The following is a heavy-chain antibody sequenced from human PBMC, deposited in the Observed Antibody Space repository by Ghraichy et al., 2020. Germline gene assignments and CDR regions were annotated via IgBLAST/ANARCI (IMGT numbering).Heavy chain of an antibody. V-gene: IGHV3-74*01. J-gene: IGHJ4*02. CDR1: GFTFSSYW. CDR3: ARDSGYDFPDY. CDR2: INSDGSST. Sequence: GESLNISCAASGFTFSSYWMHWVRQAPGKGLVWVSRINSDGSSTSYADSVKGRFTISRDNAKNTLYLQMNSLRAEDTAVYYCARDSGYDFPDYWGQGTLVTVSS. D-gene: IGHD5-12*01.